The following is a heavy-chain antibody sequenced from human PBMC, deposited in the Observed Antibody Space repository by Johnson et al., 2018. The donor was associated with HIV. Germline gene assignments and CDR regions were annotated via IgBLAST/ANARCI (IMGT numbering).Heavy chain of an antibody. Sequence: QVQLVESGGGVVQPGRSLRLSCAASRFTFSSYAMHWVRQAPGKGLEWVAFITKDGMNDYYADSVKGRFTISRDNSKITLYLQMNSLRAEDTAVYYCARALSWFDALDIWGQGTMVTVSS. CDR1: RFTFSSYA. V-gene: IGHV3-30*04. J-gene: IGHJ3*02. CDR3: ARALSWFDALDI. D-gene: IGHD6-13*01. CDR2: ITKDGMND.